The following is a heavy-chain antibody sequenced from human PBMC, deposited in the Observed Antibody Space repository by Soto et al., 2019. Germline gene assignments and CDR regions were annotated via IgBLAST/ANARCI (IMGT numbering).Heavy chain of an antibody. CDR1: GFTFSTYG. CDR2: ISFDGNVQ. D-gene: IGHD1-1*01. Sequence: QVQLVESGGGVVQPGRSLRLSCAASGFTFSTYGMQWVRQAPGKGLEWVAVISFDGNVQYYADSVKGRFTISRDNAKNTLFLQMDSLSAEDTAVYYCAKERPQRVSRGVDYWGQGNLVTVSS. J-gene: IGHJ4*02. V-gene: IGHV3-30*18. CDR3: AKERPQRVSRGVDY.